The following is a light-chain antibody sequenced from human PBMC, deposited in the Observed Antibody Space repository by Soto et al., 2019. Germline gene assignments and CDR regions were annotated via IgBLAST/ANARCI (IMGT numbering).Light chain of an antibody. CDR3: QQYNSYWT. Sequence: DIQMTQSPSTLSASVGDRVTITCRASQSISSWLAWYQQKPGKAPKLLIYDSSCLESGVPSRFSGSGSGIKFTLTISSLQPDDFATYYCQQYNSYWTFGQGTKVEIK. J-gene: IGKJ1*01. V-gene: IGKV1-5*01. CDR1: QSISSW. CDR2: DSS.